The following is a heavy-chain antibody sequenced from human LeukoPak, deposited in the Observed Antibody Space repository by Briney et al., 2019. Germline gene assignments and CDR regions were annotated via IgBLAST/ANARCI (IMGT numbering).Heavy chain of an antibody. J-gene: IGHJ4*02. CDR1: GFTFSSYA. V-gene: IGHV3-30-3*01. CDR2: ISYDGSNK. D-gene: IGHD1-14*01. Sequence: GGSLRLSCAASGFTFSSYAMHWVRQAPGKGLEWVAVISYDGSNKYYADSVKGRFTISRDNSNNMVYLQMNSLRVEDTAVYYCARERGNTYGLDYWGQGTLVTVSS. CDR3: ARERGNTYGLDY.